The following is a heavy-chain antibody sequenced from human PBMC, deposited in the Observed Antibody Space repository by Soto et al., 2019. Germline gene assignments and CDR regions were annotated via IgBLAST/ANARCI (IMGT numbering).Heavy chain of an antibody. CDR3: ARGNSAISIAAAGTWGVEDYYYGMVA. CDR1: GYTFTGYY. V-gene: IGHV1-2*04. J-gene: IGHJ6*02. CDR2: INTNSGGT. Sequence: ASVKVSCKTSGYTFTGYYMHWVRQAPGQGHERMGWINTNSGGTNYAQKFQGWVAMTSDTSNSTAYMELSRLRSDDTAVYYSARGNSAISIAAAGTWGVEDYYYGMVALGQGTTISVSS. D-gene: IGHD6-13*01.